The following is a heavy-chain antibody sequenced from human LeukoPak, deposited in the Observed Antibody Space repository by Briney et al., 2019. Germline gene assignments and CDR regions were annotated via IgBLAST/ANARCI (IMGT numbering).Heavy chain of an antibody. CDR3: SVKPASVAFDL. J-gene: IGHJ3*01. V-gene: IGHV3-7*01. D-gene: IGHD2-2*01. Sequence: GGSQRLSCAASGFTFSNYWMTWVRQAPGKGLEWVANIKQDGSEKYYVDSVKGRFTISRDNARNSLYLQMNSLRAEDTAVYYCSVKPASVAFDLWGQGTMVTVSS. CDR1: GFTFSNYW. CDR2: IKQDGSEK.